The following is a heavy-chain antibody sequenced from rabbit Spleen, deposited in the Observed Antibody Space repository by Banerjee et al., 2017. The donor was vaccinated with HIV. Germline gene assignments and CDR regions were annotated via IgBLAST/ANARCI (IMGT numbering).Heavy chain of an antibody. J-gene: IGHJ6*01. CDR2: IEGGSSAFS. CDR1: GVSFSSNHY. V-gene: IGHV1S40*01. Sequence: QSLEESGGDLVKPGASLTLTCTASGVSFSSNHYMCWVRQAPGKGLEWIACIEGGSSAFSYFASGAKGLFTISKTSSTMVTLQMTSLTAADTASYFGARDSGISFSSYGLDLWGPGTLVTVS. D-gene: IGHD8-1*01. CDR3: ARDSGISFSSYGLDL.